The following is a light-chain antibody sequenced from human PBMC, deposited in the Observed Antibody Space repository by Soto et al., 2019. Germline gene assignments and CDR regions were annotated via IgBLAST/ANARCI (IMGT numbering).Light chain of an antibody. CDR3: QQYGSSPT. Sequence: EIVLTQSPGTLSLSRGERATLSCRSSQSVSSNYLAWYQQKPDQAPRLVIYDVSGRATGIPDRFSGSGSGTDFTLTISRLEPADFAVYYCQQYGSSPTFGQGTKVEIK. CDR1: QSVSSNY. V-gene: IGKV3-20*01. J-gene: IGKJ1*01. CDR2: DVS.